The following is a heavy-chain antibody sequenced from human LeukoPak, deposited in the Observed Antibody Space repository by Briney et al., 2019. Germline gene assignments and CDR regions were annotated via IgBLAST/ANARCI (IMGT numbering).Heavy chain of an antibody. CDR3: ARLLGESTIYDL. CDR2: ISYDGSNK. J-gene: IGHJ5*02. V-gene: IGHV3-30-3*01. D-gene: IGHD3-16*01. Sequence: GGSLRLSCAASGFTFSSYAMHWVRQAPGKGLEWVAVISYDGSNKYYADSVKGRFTISRDNAENSVSLQMNSLRDEDTAIYYCARLLGESTIYDLWGQGTLVTVSS. CDR1: GFTFSSYA.